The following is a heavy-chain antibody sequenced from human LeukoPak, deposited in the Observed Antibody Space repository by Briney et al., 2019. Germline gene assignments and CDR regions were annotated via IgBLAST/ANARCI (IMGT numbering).Heavy chain of an antibody. J-gene: IGHJ4*02. V-gene: IGHV3-23*01. D-gene: IGHD4-17*01. CDR3: ARDYADYVGYFFFDY. CDR2: ISGGGETT. Sequence: GGSLRLSCAASGFTFNNYAMNWVRQAPGKGLEWVSSISGGGETTYYADSAKGRFTISRDNSQNTLYLQMNSLRAEDTAVYYCARDYADYVGYFFFDYWGQGTLVTVPS. CDR1: GFTFNNYA.